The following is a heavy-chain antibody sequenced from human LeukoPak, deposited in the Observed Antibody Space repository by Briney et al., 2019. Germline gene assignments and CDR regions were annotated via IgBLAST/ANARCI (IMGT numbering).Heavy chain of an antibody. CDR3: ARAKMATITSDFDY. V-gene: IGHV4-4*09. J-gene: IGHJ4*02. Sequence: SETLSLTCSVSGGSISGYYWSWIRQPPGQTLEWIGYIYSSGSTNYNPSLQSRVTISVDTSKNQFSLKLSSVTAADTAVYYCARAKMATITSDFDYWGQGTLVTVSS. D-gene: IGHD5-24*01. CDR1: GGSISGYY. CDR2: IYSSGST.